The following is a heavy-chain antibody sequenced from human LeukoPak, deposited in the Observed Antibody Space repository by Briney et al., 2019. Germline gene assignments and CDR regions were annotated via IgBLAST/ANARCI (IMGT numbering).Heavy chain of an antibody. J-gene: IGHJ5*01. CDR1: GGSISSGSYY. CDR3: AREARNTWFDY. CDR2: IYTSGST. V-gene: IGHV4-61*02. Sequence: SETLSLTCTVSGGSISSGSYYWSWIRQPAGKGLEWIGRIYTSGSTNYNPSLKSRVTISADASKNQFSLKVSSVTAADTAVYYCAREARNTWFDYWGQGTLVTVSS.